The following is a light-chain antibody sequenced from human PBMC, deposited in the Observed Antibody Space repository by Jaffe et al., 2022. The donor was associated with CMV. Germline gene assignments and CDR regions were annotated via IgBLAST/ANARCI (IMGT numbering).Light chain of an antibody. J-gene: IGKJ2*01. V-gene: IGKV1-17*03. CDR1: QGISNH. CDR2: DAS. CDR3: LQRNDYPYT. Sequence: DIQMTQSPSAMSASVGDRVTITCRASQGISNHLAWFQQRPGKAPKRLIYDASTLQSGVPSRFSGSGYGAEFTLTISSLQPEDFATYYCLQRNDYPYTFGQGTKLEIE.